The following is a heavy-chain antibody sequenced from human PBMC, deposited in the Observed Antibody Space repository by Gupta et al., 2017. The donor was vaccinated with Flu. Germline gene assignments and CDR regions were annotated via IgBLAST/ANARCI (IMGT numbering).Heavy chain of an antibody. D-gene: IGHD3-9*01. CDR3: ARTGYDIGDNWFDP. J-gene: IGHJ5*02. CDR1: SSSYY. V-gene: IGHV4-39*01. CDR2: IYYSGST. Sequence: SSSYYWGWIRQPPGKGLEWIGSIYYSGSTYYNPARKSRVTISVETSKNQVSLKLRSVTAAETAVYYCARTGYDIGDNWFDPGGQGTLVTVSS.